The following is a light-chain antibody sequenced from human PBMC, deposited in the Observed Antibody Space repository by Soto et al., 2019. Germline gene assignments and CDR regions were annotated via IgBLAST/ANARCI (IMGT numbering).Light chain of an antibody. J-gene: IGLJ2*01. CDR1: SSDVGGYNY. CDR3: SSSTSSSTLGVV. CDR2: DVS. V-gene: IGLV2-14*01. Sequence: QSALTQPASVSGSPGQSITISCTGTSSDVGGYNYVSWYQQHPGKAPKLMIYDVSNRPSGVSNRFSGSKSGNTASLTISGLQAADEADYYCSSSTSSSTLGVVFGGGTKVTVL.